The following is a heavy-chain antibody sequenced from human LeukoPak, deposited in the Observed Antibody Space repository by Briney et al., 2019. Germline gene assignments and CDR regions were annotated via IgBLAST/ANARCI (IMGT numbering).Heavy chain of an antibody. D-gene: IGHD3-10*01. Sequence: GASVKISCKTSGYSFTSYNLHWVRQAPGQRLEWMGIIKPSGDNTNNAQKFKGRVTMTSDTSTSTVYMELSSLKSEDTAVYYCARGKVALVRGVRRTYFDYWGQGTLVTVPS. CDR3: ARGKVALVRGVRRTYFDY. CDR2: IKPSGDNT. V-gene: IGHV1-46*01. CDR1: GYSFTSYN. J-gene: IGHJ4*02.